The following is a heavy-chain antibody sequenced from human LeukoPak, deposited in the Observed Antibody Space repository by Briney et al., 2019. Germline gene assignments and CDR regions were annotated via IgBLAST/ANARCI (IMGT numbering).Heavy chain of an antibody. J-gene: IGHJ4*02. D-gene: IGHD2-2*01. V-gene: IGHV4-59*05. Sequence: PSETLSLTCTVSGGSISSYYWSWIRQPPGKGLEWIGSIYYSGSTYYNPSLKSRVTLSVDTSKNQFSLRLSSVTAADTAVYYCARRPYCRSTSCYYFDYWGQGTLVTVSS. CDR2: IYYSGST. CDR3: ARRPYCRSTSCYYFDY. CDR1: GGSISSYY.